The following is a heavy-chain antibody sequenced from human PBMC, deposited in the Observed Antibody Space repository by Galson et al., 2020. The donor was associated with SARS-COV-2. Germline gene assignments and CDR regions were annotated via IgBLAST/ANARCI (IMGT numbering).Heavy chain of an antibody. J-gene: IGHJ4*02. CDR3: AKLDVSRMIVVVITTFEQVFDY. CDR2: ISGSGGST. CDR1: GFTFSSYA. V-gene: IGHV3-23*01. D-gene: IGHD3-22*01. Sequence: GGSLRLSCAASGFTFSSYAMSWVRQAPGKGLEWVSAISGSGGSTYYADSVKGRFTISRDNSKNTLYLQMNSLRAEDTAVYYCAKLDVSRMIVVVITTFEQVFDYWGQGTLVTVSS.